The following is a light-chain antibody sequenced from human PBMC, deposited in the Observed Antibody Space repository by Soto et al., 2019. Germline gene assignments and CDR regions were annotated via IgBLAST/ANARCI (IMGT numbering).Light chain of an antibody. J-gene: IGKJ1*01. CDR1: QSVSSSY. V-gene: IGKV3-20*01. Sequence: EIVLTQSPGTLSLSPGEGATLSCRASQSVSSSYLAWYQQKPGQAPRLLIYGASSRATGIPDRFSGRGSGTDFTLTISRLEPEDLAMYYCQQYGSSPRTFGQGTKVEIK. CDR3: QQYGSSPRT. CDR2: GAS.